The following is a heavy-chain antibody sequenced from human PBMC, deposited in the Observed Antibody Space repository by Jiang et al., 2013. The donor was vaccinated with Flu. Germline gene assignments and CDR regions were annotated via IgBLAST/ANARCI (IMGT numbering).Heavy chain of an antibody. CDR2: INAGNGNT. CDR3: ARDPTRGYSGYDFLDY. CDR1: GYTFTSYA. V-gene: IGHV1-3*01. D-gene: IGHD5-12*01. J-gene: IGHJ4*02. Sequence: GAEVKKPGASVKVSCKASGYTFTSYAMHWVRQAPGQRLEWMGWINAGNGNTKYSQKFQGRVTITRDTSASTAYMELSSLRSEDTAVYYCARDPTRGYSGYDFLDYWGQGTLVTVSS.